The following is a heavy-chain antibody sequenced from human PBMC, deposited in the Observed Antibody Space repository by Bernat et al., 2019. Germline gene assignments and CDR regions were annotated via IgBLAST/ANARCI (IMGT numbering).Heavy chain of an antibody. D-gene: IGHD5-18*01. Sequence: QVQLQESGPGLVKPSETLSLTCTVSGGSISSFYWTWIRQPPGRGLEWIGYIYYSGSTNYNPSLKSRVTISVDTSKNQFSLKLSAVTAADTAVYYCARDNRGYSYGSWYDYWGQGTLVTVSS. CDR3: ARDNRGYSYGSWYDY. V-gene: IGHV4-59*12. J-gene: IGHJ4*02. CDR1: GGSISSFY. CDR2: IYYSGST.